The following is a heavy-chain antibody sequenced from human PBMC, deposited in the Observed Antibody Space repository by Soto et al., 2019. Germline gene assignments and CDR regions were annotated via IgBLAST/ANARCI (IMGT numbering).Heavy chain of an antibody. CDR3: TRDGMTTGDT. V-gene: IGHV4-4*07. CDR2: VFSSVSA. CDR1: GISVSSYT. J-gene: IGHJ4*02. D-gene: IGHD2-21*02. Sequence: PSETLSLTCLVSGISVSSYTWSWVRQPANKGLEWIGRVFSSVSATYSPSLKSRVRISMDTPENRISLKLDSVTAADAGVYYCTRDGMTTGDTWGPGTLVTVSS.